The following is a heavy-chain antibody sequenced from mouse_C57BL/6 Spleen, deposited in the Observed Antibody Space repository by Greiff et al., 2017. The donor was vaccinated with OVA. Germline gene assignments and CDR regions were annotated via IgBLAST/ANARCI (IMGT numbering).Heavy chain of an antibody. D-gene: IGHD1-1*01. J-gene: IGHJ3*01. CDR1: GYTFTGYW. CDR2: ILPGSGST. V-gene: IGHV1-9*01. Sequence: VKLMESGAELMKPGASVKLSCKATGYTFTGYWIEWVKQRPGHGLEWIGEILPGSGSTNYNEKFKGKATFTADTSSNTAYMQLSSLTTEDSAIYYCARQGPIYYGSSYVYWGQGTLVTVSA. CDR3: ARQGPIYYGSSYVY.